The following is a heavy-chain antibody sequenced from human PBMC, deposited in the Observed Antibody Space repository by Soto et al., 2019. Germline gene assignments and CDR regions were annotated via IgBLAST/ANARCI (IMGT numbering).Heavy chain of an antibody. CDR3: SRKRGSGRYGGWFDP. CDR1: GYTFTSYG. J-gene: IGHJ5*02. CDR2: ISAYNGNT. Sequence: QVRLVQSGAEVKKPGASVKVSCKASGYTFTSYGISWVRQAPGQGLEWMGWISAYNGNTNYAQKLQGRVTMTTDTSTSTAYMELRSLRSDDTAVYYCSRKRGSGRYGGWFDPWGQGTLVTVSS. D-gene: IGHD3-10*01. V-gene: IGHV1-18*01.